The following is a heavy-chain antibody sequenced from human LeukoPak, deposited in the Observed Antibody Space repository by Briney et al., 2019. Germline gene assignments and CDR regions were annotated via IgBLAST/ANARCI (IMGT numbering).Heavy chain of an antibody. V-gene: IGHV4-4*07. D-gene: IGHD6-19*01. CDR2: IHTSGST. J-gene: IGHJ5*02. Sequence: SETLSLTCTVSGGSISSYYWSWIRQPAGKGLEWIGRIHTSGSTNYNPSLKSRVTMSVDTSKNQFSLKLSSVTAADTAVYYCARPGSSGWYRTQFDPWGQGTLVTVSS. CDR3: ARPGSSGWYRTQFDP. CDR1: GGSISSYY.